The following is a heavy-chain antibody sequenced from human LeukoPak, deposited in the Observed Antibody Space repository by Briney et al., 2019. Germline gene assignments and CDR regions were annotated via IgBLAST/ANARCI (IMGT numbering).Heavy chain of an antibody. Sequence: GRSLRLSCAASGFTLEDYAMHWVRQAPGKGLEWVSGISWNSGSIGYADSVKGRFTISRDNAKNSLYLQMNSLRAEDTALYYCAKDIEGELSLTDYWGQGTLVTVSS. V-gene: IGHV3-9*01. J-gene: IGHJ4*02. CDR1: GFTLEDYA. D-gene: IGHD1-26*01. CDR2: ISWNSGSI. CDR3: AKDIEGELSLTDY.